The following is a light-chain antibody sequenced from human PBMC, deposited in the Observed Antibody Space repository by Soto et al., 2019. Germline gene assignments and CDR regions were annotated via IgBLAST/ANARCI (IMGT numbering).Light chain of an antibody. J-gene: IGLJ1*01. Sequence: QSVLAQPASVSGSPGQSITISCTGTGGDVGTYNYVSWYQQHPGKAPKLMIYEVSNRPSGVSNRFSGSKSGATASLTISRLQAEDEADYYCSSYTDSSTLEVFGTGTKVTVL. CDR3: SSYTDSSTLEV. CDR1: GGDVGTYNY. V-gene: IGLV2-14*01. CDR2: EVS.